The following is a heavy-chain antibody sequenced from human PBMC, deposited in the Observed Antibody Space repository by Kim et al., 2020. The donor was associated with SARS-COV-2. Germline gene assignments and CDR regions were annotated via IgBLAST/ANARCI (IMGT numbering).Heavy chain of an antibody. D-gene: IGHD4-4*01. Sequence: GGSLRLSCAASGFTFSNYGMSWVCQAPGKGLKWVSVISGTGGSTYYADSVKGRFTISRDNSKNTLFLQMNTLRAEDTAVYYCAKDYDSNFLLRTFDSWGQGTLVTVSS. J-gene: IGHJ4*02. CDR2: ISGTGGST. CDR3: AKDYDSNFLLRTFDS. CDR1: GFTFSNYG. V-gene: IGHV3-23*01.